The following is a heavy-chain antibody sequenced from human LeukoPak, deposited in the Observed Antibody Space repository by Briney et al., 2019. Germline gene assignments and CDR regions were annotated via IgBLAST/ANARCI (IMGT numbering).Heavy chain of an antibody. D-gene: IGHD3-22*01. Sequence: GASVEVSCKASGGTFSSYAISWVRQAPGQGLEWMGGIIPIFGTANYAQKFQGRVTITADESRSTAYMELSSLRSEDTAVYYCARGGITMIPAAFDIWGQGTMVTVSS. CDR2: IIPIFGTA. V-gene: IGHV1-69*13. CDR3: ARGGITMIPAAFDI. J-gene: IGHJ3*02. CDR1: GGTFSSYA.